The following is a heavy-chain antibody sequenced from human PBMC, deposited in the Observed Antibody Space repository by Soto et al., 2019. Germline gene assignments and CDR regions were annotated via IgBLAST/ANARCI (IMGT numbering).Heavy chain of an antibody. CDR1: GYTFTSYD. D-gene: IGHD1-20*01. Sequence: SSVKVSCKASGYTFTSYDINWVRQATGQGLEWMGWINPNSGNTGYAQKFQGRVTMTRNTSRRTAYMQLSSLRSEDTAVYYCARGLHYNCKDLNWFDPSAQGTMVTVSS. CDR2: INPNSGNT. V-gene: IGHV1-8*01. J-gene: IGHJ5*02. CDR3: ARGLHYNCKDLNWFDP.